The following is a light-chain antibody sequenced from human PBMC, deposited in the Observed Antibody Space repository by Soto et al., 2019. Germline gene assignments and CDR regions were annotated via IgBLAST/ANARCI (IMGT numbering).Light chain of an antibody. CDR2: DVS. Sequence: QSVLTQPASVSGSPGQSITISCTGTSSDVGGYNYVSWYQQHPGKAPKLMIYDVSNRPSGVSNRFSGSKSGNTASLTISGLQAEDEPFFSCSSYTTSTIFAFETGTKVTAL. V-gene: IGLV2-14*01. CDR1: SSDVGGYNY. J-gene: IGLJ1*01. CDR3: SSYTTSTIFA.